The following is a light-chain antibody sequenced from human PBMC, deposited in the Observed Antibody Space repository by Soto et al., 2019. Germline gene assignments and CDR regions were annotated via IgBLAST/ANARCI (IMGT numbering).Light chain of an antibody. CDR1: QSVSNNY. CDR2: GAS. CDR3: QRYDTSPT. Sequence: EIVLTQSTGTLSLSAGERATLSCRASQSVSNNYLAWYQQKPGQVPTVLLYGASNRATGIPDRFSGSGSGTDFTLTISRLEPEDFAVYYCQRYDTSPTFGQGTRVEIK. V-gene: IGKV3-20*01. J-gene: IGKJ1*01.